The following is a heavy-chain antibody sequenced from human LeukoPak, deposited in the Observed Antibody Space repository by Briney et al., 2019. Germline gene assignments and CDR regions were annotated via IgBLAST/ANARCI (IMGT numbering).Heavy chain of an antibody. CDR2: ISASGGNK. CDR3: AKARLLDGYNSD. CDR1: GFTFSNHA. D-gene: IGHD5-24*01. J-gene: IGHJ4*02. V-gene: IGHV3-23*01. Sequence: GGSLRLSYAASGFTFSNHAMSWVRPAPGKGLEWDSAISASGGNKYYADSVKGRFTMSRDNSKNTVFLQMNSLRVEDTAVYYCAKARLLDGYNSDWRQGTLVTVSS.